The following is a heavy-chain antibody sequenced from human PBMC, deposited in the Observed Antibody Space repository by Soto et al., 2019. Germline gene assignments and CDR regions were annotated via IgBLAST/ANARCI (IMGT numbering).Heavy chain of an antibody. V-gene: IGHV1-8*02. CDR3: ARNLYNTGSFDH. J-gene: IGHJ4*02. CDR2: MTPISGDT. Sequence: QVQLVQSGAEVKKPGASVKVSCKASGYTFTNYDIHWVRQATGQGLEWVGWMTPISGDTGYAQNFQGRVTMTRDTPRSTAYLELSSLTSEDTAVYYCARNLYNTGSFDHWGQGTLVTVSS. D-gene: IGHD3-10*01. CDR1: GYTFTNYD.